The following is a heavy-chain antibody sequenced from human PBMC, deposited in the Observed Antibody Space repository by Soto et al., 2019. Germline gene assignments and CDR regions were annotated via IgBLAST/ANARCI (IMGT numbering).Heavy chain of an antibody. CDR3: TIGQGNH. V-gene: IGHV1-8*01. J-gene: IGHJ4*02. CDR1: GYTFTSYD. CDR2: MNPFSGNA. Sequence: QVQLVQSGAEVKKRGASVRVSCKASGYTFTSYDIYWVRQATGQGLEWMGWMNPFSGNAVYTQKFQDRVTMTRDTSINTAYMEMSGLRSKETAVYYCTIGQGNHWGQGSLVTVSA.